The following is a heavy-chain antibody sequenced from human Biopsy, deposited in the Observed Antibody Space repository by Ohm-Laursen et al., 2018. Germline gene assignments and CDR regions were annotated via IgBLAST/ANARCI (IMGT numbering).Heavy chain of an antibody. J-gene: IGHJ2*01. CDR3: ARGVPHYDGSGFPLAGYWYFDL. V-gene: IGHV4-59*01. CDR2: IYYSGST. Sequence: SETLSLTCTVSGGSISSDYWSWIRQTPGKGLEWIGYIYYSGSTNYNPSLKSRVTISVDTSKNQFSLRLNPVTAADTAVYYCARGVPHYDGSGFPLAGYWYFDLWGRGTLVTVSS. CDR1: GGSISSDY. D-gene: IGHD3-22*01.